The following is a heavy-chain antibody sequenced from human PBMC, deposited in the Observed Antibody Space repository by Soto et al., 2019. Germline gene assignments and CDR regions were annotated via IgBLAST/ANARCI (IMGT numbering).Heavy chain of an antibody. CDR2: IYWDDDN. CDR3: AHGSGWLSDY. V-gene: IGHV2-5*02. Sequence: QITLKESGPTLVKPTQTLTLTCSFSGFSLTSTAVGVNWIRQPPGKALEWLALIYWDDDNRFSPSLKSRLSVTKDTSKNQVVLTMTNMDPVDTATYYCAHGSGWLSDYWGQGILVTVSS. D-gene: IGHD6-19*01. CDR1: GFSLTSTAVG. J-gene: IGHJ4*02.